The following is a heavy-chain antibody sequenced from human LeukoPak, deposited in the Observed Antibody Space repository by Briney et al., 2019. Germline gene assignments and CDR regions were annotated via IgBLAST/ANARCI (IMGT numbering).Heavy chain of an antibody. CDR3: AREAPDWQTFTMVRVSDAFDI. D-gene: IGHD3-10*01. CDR2: ISAYNGNT. J-gene: IGHJ3*02. Sequence: ASVKVSCKASGYTFTSYGISWVRQAPGRGLEWMGWISAYNGNTNYAQKLQGRVTMTTDTSTSTAYMELRSLRSDDTAVYYCAREAPDWQTFTMVRVSDAFDIWGQGTMVTVSS. CDR1: GYTFTSYG. V-gene: IGHV1-18*01.